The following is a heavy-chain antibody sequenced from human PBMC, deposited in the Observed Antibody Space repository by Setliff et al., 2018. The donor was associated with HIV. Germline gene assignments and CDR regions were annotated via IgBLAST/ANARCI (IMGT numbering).Heavy chain of an antibody. V-gene: IGHV3-11*04. Sequence: GESLKISCEASGFSFSDYYMSWVRQAPGKGLEWVSYISGSGSIMYFADSVKGRFTISRDNAKNALYLQMSSLRAEDTAVYYCARNLGVGALGDDGQVDYYYYYMDVWGKGTTVTVS. J-gene: IGHJ6*03. CDR2: ISGSGSIM. CDR3: ARNLGVGALGDDGQVDYYYYYMDV. D-gene: IGHD4-17*01. CDR1: GFSFSDYY.